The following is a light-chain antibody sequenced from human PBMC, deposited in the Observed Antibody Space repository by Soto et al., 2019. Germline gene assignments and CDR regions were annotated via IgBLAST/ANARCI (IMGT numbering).Light chain of an antibody. CDR1: SSDVGTYNF. V-gene: IGLV2-14*01. Sequence: QSVLTQPASVSGSPGQSITISCTGTSSDVGTYNFVSWYQQHPGKAPKLMIYEVSSRPSGVSNRFSGSKSGNTASLTISGLQADDEADYYCSSYSSTSTPWVFGGGTKLTVL. CDR2: EVS. J-gene: IGLJ3*02. CDR3: SSYSSTSTPWV.